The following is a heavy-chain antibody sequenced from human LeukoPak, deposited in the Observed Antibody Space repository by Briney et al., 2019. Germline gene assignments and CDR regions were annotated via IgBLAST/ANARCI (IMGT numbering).Heavy chain of an antibody. CDR3: ARCPRYDSSIEPFDPPNWYFDL. V-gene: IGHV4-4*07. J-gene: IGHJ2*01. CDR2: IYTSGST. Sequence: PSETLSLTCTVSGGSISSYYWSWIRQPAGKGLEWIGRIYTSGSTNYNPSLKSRVTMSVDTSKNQFSLKLSSVTAADTAVYYCARCPRYDSSIEPFDPPNWYFDLWGRGTLVTVSS. D-gene: IGHD2-2*01. CDR1: GGSISSYY.